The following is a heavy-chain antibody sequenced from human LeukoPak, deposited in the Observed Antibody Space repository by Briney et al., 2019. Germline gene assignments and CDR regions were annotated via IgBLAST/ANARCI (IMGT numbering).Heavy chain of an antibody. V-gene: IGHV1-8*03. D-gene: IGHD6-6*01. J-gene: IGHJ6*03. CDR3: ARGRGSSPPGYYYMDV. CDR1: GYTFTSYD. CDR2: MNPNSGNT. Sequence: ASVKVSCKASGYTFTSYDINWVRQATGQGLEWMGWMNPNSGNTGYAQKFQGRVTITRNTSISTAYMELSSLRSEDTAVYYCARGRGSSPPGYYYMDVWGKGTTVTVSS.